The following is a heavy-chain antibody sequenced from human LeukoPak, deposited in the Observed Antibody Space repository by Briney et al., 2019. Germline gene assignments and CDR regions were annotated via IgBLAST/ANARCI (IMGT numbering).Heavy chain of an antibody. J-gene: IGHJ3*02. Sequence: SESLSLTCTVSGYSISSGFYWGWIRQPPGKGLEWIGSISHSGSTYYSPSLKSRVTISLDTSKNQFSLKLSSVTAADTAVYYCAVYCSGGSCYDTAFDIWGQGTMVSVSS. V-gene: IGHV4-38-2*02. CDR2: ISHSGST. D-gene: IGHD2-15*01. CDR3: AVYCSGGSCYDTAFDI. CDR1: GYSISSGFY.